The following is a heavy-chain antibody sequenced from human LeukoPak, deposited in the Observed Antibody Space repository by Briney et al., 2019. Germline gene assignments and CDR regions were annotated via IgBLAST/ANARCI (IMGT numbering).Heavy chain of an antibody. CDR1: GGSISSGGYS. Sequence: ASETLSLTCAVSGGSISSGGYSWSWIRQPPGKGLEWIGYIYHSGSTYYNPSLKSRVTISVDRSKNQFSLKLSSVTAADTAVYYCAREDYYDSSGYYYGAFDIWGQGTMVTVSS. V-gene: IGHV4-30-2*01. CDR3: AREDYYDSSGYYYGAFDI. CDR2: IYHSGST. D-gene: IGHD3-22*01. J-gene: IGHJ3*02.